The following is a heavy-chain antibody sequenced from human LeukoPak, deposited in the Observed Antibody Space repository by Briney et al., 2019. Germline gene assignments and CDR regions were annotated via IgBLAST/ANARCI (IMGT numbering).Heavy chain of an antibody. Sequence: SETLSLTCTVSDGSISSYYWSWIRQPPGKGLEWIGYIYYSGSTNYNPSLKSRVTISVDTSKNQFSLKLSSVTAADTAVYYCARGSHYYYYMGVWGKGTTVTVSS. CDR3: ARGSHYYYYMGV. CDR2: IYYSGST. V-gene: IGHV4-59*01. J-gene: IGHJ6*03. CDR1: DGSISSYY.